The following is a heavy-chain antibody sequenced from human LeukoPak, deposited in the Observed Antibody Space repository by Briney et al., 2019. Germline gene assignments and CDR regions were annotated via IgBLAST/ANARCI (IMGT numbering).Heavy chain of an antibody. D-gene: IGHD3-9*01. V-gene: IGHV1-2*02. Sequence: ASVKVSCKASGYTFTGYYMHWVRQAPGQRLEWMGWINPNSGGTNYAQKLQGRVTMTRDTSISTAYMELSRLRSDDTAVYYCARATIPDVLRYFDWLEAPDAFDIWGQGTMVTVSS. CDR1: GYTFTGYY. CDR2: INPNSGGT. J-gene: IGHJ3*02. CDR3: ARATIPDVLRYFDWLEAPDAFDI.